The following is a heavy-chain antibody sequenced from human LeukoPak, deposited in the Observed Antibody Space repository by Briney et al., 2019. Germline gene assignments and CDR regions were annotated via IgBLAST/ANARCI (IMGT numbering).Heavy chain of an antibody. V-gene: IGHV1-18*01. D-gene: IGHD2-2*01. CDR2: ISAYNGNT. Sequence: ASVKVSFTASGYTFTSYGISWVRQAPGQGLEWMGWISAYNGNTNYAQKLQGRVTMTTDTSTSTAYMELRSLRSDDTAVYYCARRYCSSTSCYYWFDPWGQGTLVTVSS. CDR1: GYTFTSYG. CDR3: ARRYCSSTSCYYWFDP. J-gene: IGHJ5*02.